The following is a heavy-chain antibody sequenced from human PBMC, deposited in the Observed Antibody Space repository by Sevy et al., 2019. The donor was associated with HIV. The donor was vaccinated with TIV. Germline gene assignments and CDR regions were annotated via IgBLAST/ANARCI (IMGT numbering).Heavy chain of an antibody. CDR1: GFTFRNYG. Sequence: GGSLRLSCIASGFTFRNYGIHWVRQAPGKGLEWVAVIGYDGSVKYYADSVKGRFTISRDNSKYTLFLQMNRLRVEDTAVYYGAKERGGSYVPYFYGMDVWGQGTVVTVSS. CDR3: AKERGGSYVPYFYGMDV. CDR2: IGYDGSVK. J-gene: IGHJ6*02. V-gene: IGHV3-30*18. D-gene: IGHD1-26*01.